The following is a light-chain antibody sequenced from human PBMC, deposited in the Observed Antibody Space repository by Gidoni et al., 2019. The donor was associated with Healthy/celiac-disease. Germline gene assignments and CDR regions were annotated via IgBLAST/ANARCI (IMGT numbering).Light chain of an antibody. CDR1: QSVSSSY. J-gene: IGKJ1*01. CDR2: GAS. V-gene: IGKV3-20*01. CDR3: QQYGRSWT. Sequence: EIVLTQSPGTLSLSPGERATLSCRASQSVSSSYLAWYQQKPGQAPRLLIYGASSRATGIPDRFSGSESGTDFTLTISRLEPEDFAVYYCQQYGRSWTFGQGTKVEIK.